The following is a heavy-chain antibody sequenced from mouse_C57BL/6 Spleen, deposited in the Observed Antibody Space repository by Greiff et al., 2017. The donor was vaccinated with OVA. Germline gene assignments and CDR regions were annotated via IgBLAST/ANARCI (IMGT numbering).Heavy chain of an antibody. CDR3: AREDGYHYFDY. Sequence: VKLMESGAELVKPGASVKISCKASGYAFSSYWMNWVKQRPGKGLEWIGQIYPGDGDTNYNGKFKGKATLTADKSSSTAYMQLSSLTSEDSAVYFCAREDGYHYFDYWGQGTTLTVSS. V-gene: IGHV1-80*01. D-gene: IGHD2-3*01. CDR1: GYAFSSYW. J-gene: IGHJ2*01. CDR2: IYPGDGDT.